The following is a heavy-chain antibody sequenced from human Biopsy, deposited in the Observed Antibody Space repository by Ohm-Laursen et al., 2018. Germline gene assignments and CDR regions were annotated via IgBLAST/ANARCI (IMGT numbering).Heavy chain of an antibody. V-gene: IGHV3-9*01. D-gene: IGHD2-15*01. CDR1: GFIFDDYA. CDR3: AKIHCSDGSCYPNAFDM. Sequence: SLRLSCAASGFIFDDYAMHWVRQAPGKGLEWDSGISWNSVGIGYADSVKGRFTISRDNAKNFLYLQMNNLRPEDTALYYCAKIHCSDGSCYPNAFDMWGHGTRVTVS. J-gene: IGHJ3*02. CDR2: ISWNSVGI.